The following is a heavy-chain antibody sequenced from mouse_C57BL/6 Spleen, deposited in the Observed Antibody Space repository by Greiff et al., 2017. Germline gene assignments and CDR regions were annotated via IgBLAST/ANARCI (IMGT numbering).Heavy chain of an antibody. Sequence: VQLQQSGPELVKPGASVKIPCKASGYTFPDYNMDWVKQSHGKSLEWIGDINPNNGGTIYNQKFKGKATLTVDKSSSTAYMELRSLTSEDTAVYYCARRGLAGYWYFDVWGTGTTVTVSS. V-gene: IGHV1-18*01. J-gene: IGHJ1*03. D-gene: IGHD1-1*01. CDR1: GYTFPDYN. CDR2: INPNNGGT. CDR3: ARRGLAGYWYFDV.